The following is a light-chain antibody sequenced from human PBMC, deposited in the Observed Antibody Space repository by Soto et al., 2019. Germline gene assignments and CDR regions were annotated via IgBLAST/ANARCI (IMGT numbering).Light chain of an antibody. CDR2: EVS. J-gene: IGLJ1*01. Sequence: QSVLTQPASVSGSPGQSITISCTGTSSDVGGYNYVSWYQQHPGKAPKLMIYEVSNRPSGVSNRFSGSKSGNTASLTISGLQADDEADYFCSSYSISTAYLFGTGTKLTVL. CDR3: SSYSISTAYL. V-gene: IGLV2-14*01. CDR1: SSDVGGYNY.